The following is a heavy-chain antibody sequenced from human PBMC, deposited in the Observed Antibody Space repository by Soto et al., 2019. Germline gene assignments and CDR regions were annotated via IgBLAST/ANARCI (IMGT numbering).Heavy chain of an antibody. CDR3: ASSIVVVPAARPSGMDV. V-gene: IGHV3-53*01. CDR2: IYSGGST. Sequence: GGSLRLSCAASGFTVSSNYMSWVRQAPGKGLEWVSVIYSGGSTYYADSVKGRFTISRDNSKNTLYLQMNSLRAEDTAVYYCASSIVVVPAARPSGMDVWGQGTTVTVSS. J-gene: IGHJ6*02. CDR1: GFTVSSNY. D-gene: IGHD2-2*02.